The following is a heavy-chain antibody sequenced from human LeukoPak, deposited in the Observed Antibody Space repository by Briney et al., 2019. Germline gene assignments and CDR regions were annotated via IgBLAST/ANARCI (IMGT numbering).Heavy chain of an antibody. V-gene: IGHV4-34*01. J-gene: IGHJ6*02. D-gene: IGHD3-3*01. CDR3: ARSPPVDYDFWSGTYRYYGMDV. CDR2: INHSGST. Sequence: PSETLSLTCAVYGGSFSGYYWSWIRQPPGKGLEWIGEINHSGSTNYNPSLKSRVTISVDTSKNQFSLKLSSVTAADTAVYYCARSPPVDYDFWSGTYRYYGMDVWGQGTTVTVSS. CDR1: GGSFSGYY.